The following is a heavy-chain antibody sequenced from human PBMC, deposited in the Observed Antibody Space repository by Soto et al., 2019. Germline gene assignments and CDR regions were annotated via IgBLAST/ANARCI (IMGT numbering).Heavy chain of an antibody. CDR1: GFTFGDYA. D-gene: IGHD5-18*01. Sequence: LRLSCTASGFTFGDYAMSWVRQAPGKGLEWVGFIRSKAYGGTTEYAASVKGRFTISRDDSKSIAYLQMNSLKTEDTAVYYCTAVDTAMAPFDYWGQGTLVTVSS. CDR2: IRSKAYGGTT. V-gene: IGHV3-49*04. J-gene: IGHJ4*02. CDR3: TAVDTAMAPFDY.